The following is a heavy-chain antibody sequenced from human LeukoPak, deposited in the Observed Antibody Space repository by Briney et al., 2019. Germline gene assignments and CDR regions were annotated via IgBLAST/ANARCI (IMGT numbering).Heavy chain of an antibody. Sequence: GASVKVSCKASGGTFSSYAISWVRQAPGQGLEWMGGIIPIFGTANYAQKFQGRVTITTDESMSTAYMELSSLRSEDTAVYYCARTALRGNYDSGGYYYGNIDYWGQGTLVTVSS. CDR1: GGTFSSYA. CDR2: IIPIFGTA. CDR3: ARTALRGNYDSGGYYYGNIDY. D-gene: IGHD3-22*01. J-gene: IGHJ4*02. V-gene: IGHV1-69*05.